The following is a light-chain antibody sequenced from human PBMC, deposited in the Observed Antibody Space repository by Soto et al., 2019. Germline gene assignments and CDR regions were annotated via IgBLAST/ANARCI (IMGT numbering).Light chain of an antibody. CDR1: QSITNY. V-gene: IGKV1-39*01. J-gene: IGKJ1*01. CDR2: AAS. Sequence: DIQMTQSPSSLAASVGDRVTITCRASQSITNYLNWYQQKPGKAPNLLIYAASSLQSGVPSRFSGSGSGTGFTLTISSLQPEDFATYHCQQLSSYPVTFGQGTKVDIK. CDR3: QQLSSYPVT.